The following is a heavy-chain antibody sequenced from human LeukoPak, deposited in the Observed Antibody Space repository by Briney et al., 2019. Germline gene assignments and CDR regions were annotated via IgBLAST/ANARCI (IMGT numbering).Heavy chain of an antibody. CDR2: ISPNSGGT. J-gene: IGHJ5*02. CDR3: AREHSWDANWFDP. Sequence: ASVKVSCEASGYTFTGYFMHWVRQAPGQGLEWMGWISPNSGGTNYSQKFQGRVTMTRDTSISTAYMELSRLRSDDTAVYYCAREHSWDANWFDPWGQGTLVTVSS. D-gene: IGHD6-13*01. CDR1: GYTFTGYF. V-gene: IGHV1-2*02.